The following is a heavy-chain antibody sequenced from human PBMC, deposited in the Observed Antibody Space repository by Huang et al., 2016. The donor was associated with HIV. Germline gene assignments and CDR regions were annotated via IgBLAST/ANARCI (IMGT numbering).Heavy chain of an antibody. CDR2: IYNNGTT. CDR3: ARDGARRLFDY. V-gene: IGHV4-4*07. CDR1: GGSINSYY. J-gene: IGHJ4*02. D-gene: IGHD1-1*01. Sequence: QVQLQESGPGLMKPSETLSLTCTVSGGSINSYYWSWIRQSAGKGLEWIGRIYNNGTTIYNPSLRGRVTLSVDTAKNYFSLKVKSVTAADTAIYYCARDGARRLFDYWGQGAPVTVSS.